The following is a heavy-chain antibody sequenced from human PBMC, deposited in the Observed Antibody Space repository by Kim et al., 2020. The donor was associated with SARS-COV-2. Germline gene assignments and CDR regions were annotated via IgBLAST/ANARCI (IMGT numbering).Heavy chain of an antibody. CDR2: ISYDGSNK. Sequence: GGSLRLSCAASGFTFSSYAMHWVRQAPGKGLEWVAVISYDGSNKYYADSVKGRFTISRDNSKNTLYLQMNSLRAEDTAVYYCARAGVYYYDSSGYSGIWKVDAIDIWGQGAMVTVSS. CDR3: ARAGVYYYDSSGYSGIWKVDAIDI. CDR1: GFTFSSYA. D-gene: IGHD3-22*01. V-gene: IGHV3-30-3*01. J-gene: IGHJ3*02.